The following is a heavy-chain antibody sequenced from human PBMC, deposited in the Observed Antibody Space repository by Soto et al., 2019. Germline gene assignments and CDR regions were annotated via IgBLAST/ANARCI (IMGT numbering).Heavy chain of an antibody. CDR2: VTASGGGT. CDR1: GVIFNNYA. CDR3: VISLVAAHREQLCYPARRTFDL. Sequence: GGSRRDPCAASGVIFNNYAMTWVRQAPGKGLEWVSTVTASGGGTFYANSVKGRFTISRDNSRNTLHLQMSSLRVEDTALYYCVISLVAAHREQLCYPARRTFDL. J-gene: IGHJ2*01. D-gene: IGHD1-1*01. V-gene: IGHV3-23*01.